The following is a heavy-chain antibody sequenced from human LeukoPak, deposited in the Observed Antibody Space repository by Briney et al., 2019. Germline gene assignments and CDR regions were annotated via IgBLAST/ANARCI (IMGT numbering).Heavy chain of an antibody. Sequence: GGSLRLSCAASGFTFNNAWMRWVRQVPGKGLEWVGRIKRNTDGGTTDYAAPVKGRFTISRDDSKNTLYLQMNDLKPEDTAVYYCTTVGYLGSGSLDYWGQGTLVTVSS. V-gene: IGHV3-15*01. D-gene: IGHD3-10*01. CDR3: TTVGYLGSGSLDY. J-gene: IGHJ4*02. CDR2: IKRNTDGGTT. CDR1: GFTFNNAW.